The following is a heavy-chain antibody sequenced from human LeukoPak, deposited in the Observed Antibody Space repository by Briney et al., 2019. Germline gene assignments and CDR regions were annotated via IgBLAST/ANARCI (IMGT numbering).Heavy chain of an antibody. CDR3: ARGSGYGMDV. D-gene: IGHD2-15*01. CDR2: IYYSGST. V-gene: IGHV4-39*07. Sequence: SETLSLTCIVSGGSISSSDYYWGWIRQPPGKGLEWIGSIYYSGSTYYNPSLKSRVTISVDTSKNQFSLNLSSVTAADTAVYYCARGSGYGMDVWGQGTTVTVSS. J-gene: IGHJ6*02. CDR1: GGSISSSDYY.